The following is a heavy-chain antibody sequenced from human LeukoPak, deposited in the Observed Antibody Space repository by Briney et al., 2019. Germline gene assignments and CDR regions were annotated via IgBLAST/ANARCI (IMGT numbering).Heavy chain of an antibody. V-gene: IGHV1-69*04. Sequence: SVKVSCKASGGTFSSYAISWVRQAPGQGLEWMGRIISILGIANYAQKFQGRVTITADKSTSTAYMELSSLRSEDTAVYYCASGSSGEWFDPWGQGTLVTVSS. CDR1: GGTFSSYA. CDR2: IISILGIA. D-gene: IGHD6-19*01. CDR3: ASGSSGEWFDP. J-gene: IGHJ5*02.